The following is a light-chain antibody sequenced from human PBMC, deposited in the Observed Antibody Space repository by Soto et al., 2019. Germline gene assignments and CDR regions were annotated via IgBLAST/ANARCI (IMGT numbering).Light chain of an antibody. J-gene: IGKJ2*01. Sequence: EIVLTQSPGTLSLSPGERATLSCRASQSVSSSYLAWYQQKPGQAPRLLIYGASSRATGIPDRFSGSGSGEEFTVPISRLEREDFAVYFCQQYGNAPPNTFGQGTKVEIK. CDR1: QSVSSSY. CDR2: GAS. V-gene: IGKV3-20*01. CDR3: QQYGNAPPNT.